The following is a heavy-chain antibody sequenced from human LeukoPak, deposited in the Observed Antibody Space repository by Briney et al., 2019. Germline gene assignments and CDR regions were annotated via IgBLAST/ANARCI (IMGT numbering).Heavy chain of an antibody. J-gene: IGHJ4*02. CDR3: ARGEYYSDTSSYFDY. Sequence: GGSLRLSCAASGFTFSSHGMNWVRQAPGKGLEWVAVISYDGSNKYYADSVKGRFTISRDNSKNTLFVQMSSLRAEDTAVYYCARGEYYSDTSSYFDYWGQGTLVTVSS. CDR1: GFTFSSHG. V-gene: IGHV3-30*03. CDR2: ISYDGSNK. D-gene: IGHD3-22*01.